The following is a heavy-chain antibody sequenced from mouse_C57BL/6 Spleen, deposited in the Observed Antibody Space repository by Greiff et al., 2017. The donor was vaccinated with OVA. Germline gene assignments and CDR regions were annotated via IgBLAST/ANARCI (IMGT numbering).Heavy chain of an antibody. D-gene: IGHD2-5*01. Sequence: VKLQESGPGLVAPSQSLSITCTVSGFSLTSYGVHWVRQPPGKGLEWLVVIWSDGSTTYNSALKSRLSISKDNSKSQVFLKMNSLQTDDTAMYYCASSPYYSNGMDYWGQGTSVTVSS. V-gene: IGHV2-6*03. CDR1: GFSLTSYG. CDR2: IWSDGST. J-gene: IGHJ4*01. CDR3: ASSPYYSNGMDY.